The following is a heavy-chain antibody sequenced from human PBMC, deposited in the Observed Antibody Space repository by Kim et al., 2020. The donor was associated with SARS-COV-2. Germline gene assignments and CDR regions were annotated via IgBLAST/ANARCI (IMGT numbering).Heavy chain of an antibody. CDR2: MYYGGST. CDR3: ARRRQSTSSSDC. D-gene: IGHD2-2*01. V-gene: IGHV4-39*02. Sequence: SQTLSLTCSVSGGSISSGGYYWGWIRQPPGKGPEWIGNMYYGGSTYYNPSLKSRVTISIDTSKNHFSLKLSSVTAADTAVYYCARRRQSTSSSDCWGQGTLVTVSS. J-gene: IGHJ4*02. CDR1: GGSISSGGYY.